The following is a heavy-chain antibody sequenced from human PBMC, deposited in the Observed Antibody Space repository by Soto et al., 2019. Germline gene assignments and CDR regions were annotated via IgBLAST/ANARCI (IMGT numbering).Heavy chain of an antibody. CDR2: IYYSGST. J-gene: IGHJ3*02. CDR3: AIHAVTVTTPGNAFDI. V-gene: IGHV4-59*08. D-gene: IGHD4-17*01. Sequence: QVQLQESGPGLVKPSETLSLTCTVSGGSISSYYWSWIRQPPGKGLEWIGYIYYSGSTNYNPSLKRRVTVSVDTSKNQFSLKLSSVTAADTAVYYCAIHAVTVTTPGNAFDIWGQGTMVTVSS. CDR1: GGSISSYY.